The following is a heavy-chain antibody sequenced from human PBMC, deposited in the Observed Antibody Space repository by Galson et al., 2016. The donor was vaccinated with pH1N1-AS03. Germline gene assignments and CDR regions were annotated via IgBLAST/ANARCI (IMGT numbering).Heavy chain of an antibody. CDR3: ARVSWSVPTPGTYGAFDI. J-gene: IGHJ3*02. Sequence: SETLSLTCAVSGGSVSDNNWWSWVRQPPGKGLEWIGEVYRSGSTNYNPSLKSRVTISLDKSKNQLSLRLTSVTAADTAVYYCARVSWSVPTPGTYGAFDIWGQGATVTVSS. CDR2: VYRSGST. CDR1: GGSVSDNNW. D-gene: IGHD3-3*01. V-gene: IGHV4-4*02.